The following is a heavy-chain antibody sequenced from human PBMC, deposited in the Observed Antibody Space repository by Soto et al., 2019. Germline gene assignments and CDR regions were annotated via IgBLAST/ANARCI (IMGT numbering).Heavy chain of an antibody. D-gene: IGHD3-22*01. CDR3: ARSSYYYDSSGYYSYDY. Sequence: PSETLSLTCTVSGGSISSGDYYWSWIRQPPGKGLEWIGYIYYSGSTYYNPSLKSRVTISVDTSKNQFSLKLSSVTAADTAVYYCARSSYYYDSSGYYSYDYWGQGTLVTVSS. V-gene: IGHV4-30-4*01. CDR2: IYYSGST. J-gene: IGHJ4*02. CDR1: GGSISSGDYY.